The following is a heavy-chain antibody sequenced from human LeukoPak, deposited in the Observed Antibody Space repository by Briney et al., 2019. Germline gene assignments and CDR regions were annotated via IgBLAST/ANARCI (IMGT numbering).Heavy chain of an antibody. D-gene: IGHD3-9*01. CDR2: MNPNSGNT. V-gene: IGHV1-8*01. CDR3: AXXPPLRYXDWSDAFDI. Sequence: ASVKVSCKASGYTFTSYDINWVRQATGQGLEWMGWMNPNSGNTGYAQKFQGRVTMARNTSISTAYMELSSLRSEDTAVYYCAXXPPLRYXDWSDAFDIWGQGTMVTVSS. J-gene: IGHJ3*02. CDR1: GYTFTSYD.